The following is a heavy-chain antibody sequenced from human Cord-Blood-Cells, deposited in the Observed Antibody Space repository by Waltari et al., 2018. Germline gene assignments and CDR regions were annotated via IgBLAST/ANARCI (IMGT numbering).Heavy chain of an antibody. V-gene: IGHV4-31*03. J-gene: IGHJ5*02. Sequence: QVQLQESGPGLVKPSQTLSLTRTVSGGSISSGGYYSSWIRHHQGKGLEWIGYIYYSGSTYYNPSLKSRVTISVDTSKNQFSLKLSSVTAADTAVYYCARDGGYSYGGSNWFDPWGQGTLVTVSS. CDR1: GGSISSGGYY. CDR3: ARDGGYSYGGSNWFDP. CDR2: IYYSGST. D-gene: IGHD5-18*01.